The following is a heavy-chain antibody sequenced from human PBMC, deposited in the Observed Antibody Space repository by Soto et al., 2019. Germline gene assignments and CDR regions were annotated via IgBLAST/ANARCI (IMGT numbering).Heavy chain of an antibody. CDR1: GYSFTRYW. D-gene: IGHD3-16*01. CDR3: ARRLDGPRRHPGGRQV. Sequence: VESLKIACKGSGYSFTRYWTGWVRQIPWKGLEWMGLIYPCDSYTRYSPSFQGQVTIPADKSISTAYLQWSSLKASDTAMYYCARRLDGPRRHPGGRQVWGQENRLSVSS. V-gene: IGHV5-51*01. J-gene: IGHJ6*02. CDR2: IYPCDSYT.